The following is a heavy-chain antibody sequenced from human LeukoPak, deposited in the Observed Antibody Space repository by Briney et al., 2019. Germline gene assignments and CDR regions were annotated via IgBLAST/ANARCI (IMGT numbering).Heavy chain of an antibody. D-gene: IGHD1-26*01. CDR3: ARAYSGSSDDAFDI. J-gene: IGHJ3*02. Sequence: GGSLRLSCAASGFTFSSYGMHWVRQAPGKGLEWVAVISYDGSNKYYADSVKGRFTISRDNSKNTLYLQTNSLRAEDTAVYYCARAYSGSSDDAFDIWGQGTMVTVSS. CDR2: ISYDGSNK. CDR1: GFTFSSYG. V-gene: IGHV3-30*03.